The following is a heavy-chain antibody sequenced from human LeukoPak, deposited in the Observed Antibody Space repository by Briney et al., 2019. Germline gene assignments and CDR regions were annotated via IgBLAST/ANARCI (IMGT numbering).Heavy chain of an antibody. Sequence: PSETLSLTRTVSGGSISSGDYYWSWIRQPPGKGLEWIGYIYYSGSTYYNPSLESRVTISVDTSKNQFSLKLSSVTAADTAVYYCARAVGHDYVWGSYRVYFDYWGQGTLVTVSS. CDR1: GGSISSGDYY. J-gene: IGHJ4*02. D-gene: IGHD3-16*02. V-gene: IGHV4-30-4*01. CDR2: IYYSGST. CDR3: ARAVGHDYVWGSYRVYFDY.